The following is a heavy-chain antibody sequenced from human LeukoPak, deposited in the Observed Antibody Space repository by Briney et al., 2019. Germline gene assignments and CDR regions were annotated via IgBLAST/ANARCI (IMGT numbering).Heavy chain of an antibody. CDR2: IYYSGST. V-gene: IGHV4-61*01. D-gene: IGHD3-22*01. J-gene: IGHJ4*02. Sequence: SETLSLTCSVSGGPVSSGNYYWSWIRQPPGKGLEWIGYIYYSGSTNYNPSLKSRVTISVDTSKNQFTLKLSSVTAADTAVYYCARDPSGYFNYWGQGTLATVSS. CDR3: ARDPSGYFNY. CDR1: GGPVSSGNYY.